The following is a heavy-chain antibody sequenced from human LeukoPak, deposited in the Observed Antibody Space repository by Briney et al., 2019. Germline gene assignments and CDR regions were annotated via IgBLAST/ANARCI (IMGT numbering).Heavy chain of an antibody. CDR3: AKDVYSSSWSSFDY. J-gene: IGHJ4*02. CDR2: ISGSGGST. CDR1: GFTFSSYA. V-gene: IGHV3-23*01. D-gene: IGHD6-13*01. Sequence: TGGSLRLFCAASGFTFSSYAMSWVRQAPGKGLEWVSAISGSGGSTYYADSVKGRITISRDNYKNTLYLQMNSLRAEDTAVYYCAKDVYSSSWSSFDYWGQGTLVTVSS.